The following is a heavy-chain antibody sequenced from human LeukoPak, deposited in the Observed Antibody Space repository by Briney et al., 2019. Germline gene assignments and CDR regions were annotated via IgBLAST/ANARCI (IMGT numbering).Heavy chain of an antibody. Sequence: GESLRLSCAASGFTVSSNYMSWVRQAPAQGLEWVSIIYSGESTYYADSVKGRFTISRDNSKITLFLHMHSLRAEDTAVYYCARAVGDYPLPFDYGGGGTLVSVSS. CDR3: ARAVGDYPLPFDY. D-gene: IGHD4-17*01. CDR2: IYSGEST. V-gene: IGHV3-53*01. CDR1: GFTVSSNY. J-gene: IGHJ4*02.